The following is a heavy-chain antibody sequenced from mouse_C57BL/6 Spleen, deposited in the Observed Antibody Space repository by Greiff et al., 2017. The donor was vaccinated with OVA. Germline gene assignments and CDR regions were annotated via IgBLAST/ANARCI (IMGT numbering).Heavy chain of an antibody. Sequence: QVQLQQSGAELVRPGTSVKVSCKASGYAFPNYLIEWVKQRPGQGLEWIGVINPGSGGTNYNEKFKGKATLTADKSSSTAYMQLSSLTSEDSAVYFCARSITTVECFDYWGQGTTLTVSS. CDR2: INPGSGGT. J-gene: IGHJ2*01. V-gene: IGHV1-54*01. CDR1: GYAFPNYL. D-gene: IGHD1-1*01. CDR3: ARSITTVECFDY.